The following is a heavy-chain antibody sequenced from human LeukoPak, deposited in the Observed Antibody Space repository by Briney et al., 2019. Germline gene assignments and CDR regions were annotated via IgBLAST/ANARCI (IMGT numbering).Heavy chain of an antibody. Sequence: SQTLSLTCAISGDSVSSNSAAWNWIRQSPSRGLEWLGRTYYRSKWYNDYAVSVKSRITINPDTSKNQFSLQLNSVTPEDTAVYYCARDGYCSSTSCFNWFDPWGQGTLVTVSS. D-gene: IGHD2-2*01. V-gene: IGHV6-1*01. CDR3: ARDGYCSSTSCFNWFDP. J-gene: IGHJ5*02. CDR2: TYYRSKWYN. CDR1: GDSVSSNSAA.